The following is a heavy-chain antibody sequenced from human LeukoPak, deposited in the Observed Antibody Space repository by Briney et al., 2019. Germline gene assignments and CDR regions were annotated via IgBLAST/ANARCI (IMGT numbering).Heavy chain of an antibody. D-gene: IGHD5-24*01. CDR1: GFTFGSYG. V-gene: IGHV3-33*01. Sequence: PGGSLRLSCVASGFTFGSYGMNWVRQAPGKGLEWVAVIWYDGTKKYYADSVKGRFTISRGNSKNTLYLQMYSLRAEDTAVYYCARGDGYNFNYFDYWGQGALVSVSS. J-gene: IGHJ4*02. CDR3: ARGDGYNFNYFDY. CDR2: IWYDGTKK.